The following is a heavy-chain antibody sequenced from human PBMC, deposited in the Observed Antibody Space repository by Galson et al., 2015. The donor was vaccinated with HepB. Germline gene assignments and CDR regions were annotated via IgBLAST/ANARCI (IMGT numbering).Heavy chain of an antibody. CDR1: GFTVSSNY. V-gene: IGHV3-66*01. Sequence: SLRLSCAASGFTVSSNYMSWVRQAPGKGLEWVSVIYSGGSTYYVDSVKGRFTISRDNSKNTLYLQMNSLRAEDTAVYYCARDPIAAAGTYGMDVWGQGTTVTVSS. D-gene: IGHD6-13*01. CDR2: IYSGGST. J-gene: IGHJ6*02. CDR3: ARDPIAAAGTYGMDV.